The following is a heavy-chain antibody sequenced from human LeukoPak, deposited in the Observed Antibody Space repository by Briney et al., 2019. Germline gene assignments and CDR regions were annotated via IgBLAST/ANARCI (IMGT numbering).Heavy chain of an antibody. V-gene: IGHV3-74*01. Sequence: PGGSLRLSCAVSEFTFRHAWMHWVRQAPGKGLVWVSRINTDGSSTSYADSVKGRFTISRDNAKNTLYLQMNSLRVEDTAVYYCTRGYPIFDYWGQGTLVTVSS. CDR1: EFTFRHAW. CDR3: TRGYPIFDY. CDR2: INTDGSST. D-gene: IGHD3-16*02. J-gene: IGHJ4*02.